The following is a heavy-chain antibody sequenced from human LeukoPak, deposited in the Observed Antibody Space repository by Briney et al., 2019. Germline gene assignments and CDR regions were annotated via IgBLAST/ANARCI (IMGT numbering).Heavy chain of an antibody. V-gene: IGHV3-23*01. CDR1: GFTFSNYA. J-gene: IGHJ4*02. CDR3: AARGSSWYFDY. Sequence: PGGSLRLSCAASGFTFSNYAMSWVRQAPGKGLEWVSGISGSGAGTYYVDSVKGWFTISRDNSRNTLYLQINSLRAEDTAVYYCAARGSSWYFDYWGQGTLVTVSS. CDR2: ISGSGAGT. D-gene: IGHD6-13*01.